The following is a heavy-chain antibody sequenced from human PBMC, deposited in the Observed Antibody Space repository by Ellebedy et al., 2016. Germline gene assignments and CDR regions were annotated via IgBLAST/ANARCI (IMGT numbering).Heavy chain of an antibody. Sequence: GESLKISCAASGFTLNNYAMTWIRQAAGEGLEWVSAITGDTATTYYADSVKGRFTIARDNSKNTLYLQMNSLRAEDTAVYYCARSHYGSGSRYLDYWGQGTLVTVSS. J-gene: IGHJ4*02. CDR2: ITGDTATT. CDR3: ARSHYGSGSRYLDY. V-gene: IGHV3-23*01. D-gene: IGHD3-10*01. CDR1: GFTLNNYA.